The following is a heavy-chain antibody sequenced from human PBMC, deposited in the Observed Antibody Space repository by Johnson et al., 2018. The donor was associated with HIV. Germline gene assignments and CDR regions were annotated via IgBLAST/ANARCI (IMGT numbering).Heavy chain of an antibody. Sequence: QMLLVESGGGVVQPGRSLRLSCAASGFTFSSYAMHWVRQAPGKGLEWVAVISYDGSNKYYADSVKGRFTISRDNSKNTLYLQMNSLRAEDTAVYYCAKDLSITMIVGDAFDIWGQGTMVTVSS. CDR3: AKDLSITMIVGDAFDI. V-gene: IGHV3-30-3*01. J-gene: IGHJ3*02. D-gene: IGHD3-22*01. CDR2: ISYDGSNK. CDR1: GFTFSSYA.